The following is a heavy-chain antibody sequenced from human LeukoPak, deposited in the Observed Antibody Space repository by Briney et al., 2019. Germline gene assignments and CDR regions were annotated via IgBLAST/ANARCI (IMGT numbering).Heavy chain of an antibody. J-gene: IGHJ5*02. V-gene: IGHV3-23*01. CDR3: AKDLGPYDILTCYRMHVYRFDP. CDR1: GFTFSSYA. Sequence: GGSLRLSCAASGFTFSSYAMSWVRQAPGKGLEWVSAISGSGGSTYYADSVKGRFTISRDNSNTTLYLHMNSLRAEDTAVYYCAKDLGPYDILTCYRMHVYRFDPWGQGTLVTFSS. D-gene: IGHD3-9*01. CDR2: ISGSGGST.